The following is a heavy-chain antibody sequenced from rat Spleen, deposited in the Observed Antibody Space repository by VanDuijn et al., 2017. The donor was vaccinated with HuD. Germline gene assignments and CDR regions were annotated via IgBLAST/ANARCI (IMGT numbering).Heavy chain of an antibody. CDR1: GFTLRSFA. Sequence: EVQLVESGGGLVQPGRSLKLSCEASGFTLRSFAMAWVRQAPKKGLEWVATITSGGSNTYYPDSVKGRFTISRDNAKSTLYLQMDSLRSEDTATYYCARPTTGIPFNYWGQGVMVTVSS. D-gene: IGHD1-9*01. J-gene: IGHJ2*01. CDR3: ARPTTGIPFNY. V-gene: IGHV5-25*01. CDR2: ITSGGSNT.